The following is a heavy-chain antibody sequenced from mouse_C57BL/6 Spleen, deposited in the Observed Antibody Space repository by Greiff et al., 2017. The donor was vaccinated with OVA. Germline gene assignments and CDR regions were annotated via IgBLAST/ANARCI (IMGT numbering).Heavy chain of an antibody. CDR2: ISYDGSN. Sequence: VQLKESGPGLVKPSQSLSLTCSVTGYSITSGYYWNWIRQFPGNKLEWMGYISYDGSNNYNPSLKNRISITRDTSKNQFFLKLNSVTTEDTATYYCARDYDYDGAWFAYWGQGTLVTVSA. V-gene: IGHV3-6*01. CDR1: GYSITSGYY. D-gene: IGHD2-4*01. CDR3: ARDYDYDGAWFAY. J-gene: IGHJ3*01.